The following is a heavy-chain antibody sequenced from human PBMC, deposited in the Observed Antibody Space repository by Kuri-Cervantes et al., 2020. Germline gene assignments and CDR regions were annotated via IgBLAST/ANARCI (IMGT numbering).Heavy chain of an antibody. CDR2: ISYDGSNK. D-gene: IGHD3-9*01. CDR1: GFTFSSYA. V-gene: IGHV3-30-3*01. CDR3: ARDSRVPGILTGNGMDV. J-gene: IGHJ6*02. Sequence: GGSLRLSSAASGFTFSSYAMHWVRQAPGKGLEWVAVISYDGSNKYYADSVKGRFTISRDNSKNTLYRQMNSLRAGDTAVYYCARDSRVPGILTGNGMDVWGQGTTVTVSS.